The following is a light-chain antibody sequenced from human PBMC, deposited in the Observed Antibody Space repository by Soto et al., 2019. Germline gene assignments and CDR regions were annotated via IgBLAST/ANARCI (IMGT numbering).Light chain of an antibody. CDR1: QSIASSY. CDR2: GAS. J-gene: IGKJ3*01. V-gene: IGKV3-20*01. Sequence: EIVLTQSPGTLSLSPGERATLSCRASQSIASSYLGWYQQKPGQAPRLLIYGASSRATGIPDRFSGSGSGTGFTLSISRLEPEDFAVYYCQHYGTSPFTFGPGTKVEIK. CDR3: QHYGTSPFT.